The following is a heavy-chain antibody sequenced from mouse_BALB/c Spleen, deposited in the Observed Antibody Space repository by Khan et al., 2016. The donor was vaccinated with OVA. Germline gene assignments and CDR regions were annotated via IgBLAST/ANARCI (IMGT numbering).Heavy chain of an antibody. CDR3: ARENYYGSSHYAMDY. D-gene: IGHD1-1*01. CDR2: ISPGSGTP. V-gene: IGHV1S41*01. J-gene: IGHJ4*01. CDR1: GYTFTSYW. Sequence: DLVKPGASVKLSCKASGYTFTSYWINWIKQRPGQGLEWIGRISPGSGTPYSNEMFTGKATLTVDTSSSTAYIQLSSLSSEDSAVYFCARENYYGSSHYAMDYWGQGTSVTVSS.